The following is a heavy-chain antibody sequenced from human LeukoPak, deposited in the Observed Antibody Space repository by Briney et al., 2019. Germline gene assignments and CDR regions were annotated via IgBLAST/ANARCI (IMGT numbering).Heavy chain of an antibody. CDR2: IIPILGIA. Sequence: GASVKVCCKASGGTFSSYAISWVRQAPGQGLEWMGRIIPILGIANYAQKFQGRVTITADKSTSTAYMELSSLRSEDTAVYYCARDPAYCSSTSCYRYKNWFDPWGQGTLVTVSS. D-gene: IGHD2-2*02. J-gene: IGHJ5*02. CDR1: GGTFSSYA. CDR3: ARDPAYCSSTSCYRYKNWFDP. V-gene: IGHV1-69*04.